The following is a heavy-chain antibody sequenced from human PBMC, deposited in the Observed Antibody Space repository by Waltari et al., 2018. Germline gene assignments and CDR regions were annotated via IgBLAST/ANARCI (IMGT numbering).Heavy chain of an antibody. Sequence: QVQLVESGGGVVQPGRSLTPSRLASGITFSSHVFDWVRQAPGKGLQWLAIISYDGNTKYYDDSVKGRVTISRDNMQNKVILQLDSLRPEDTGVYYCVSVHLRYRVGPGDFWGQGTLVTVSS. D-gene: IGHD2-2*02. CDR3: VSVHLRYRVGPGDF. J-gene: IGHJ4*02. CDR2: ISYDGNTK. CDR1: GITFSSHV. V-gene: IGHV3-30*01.